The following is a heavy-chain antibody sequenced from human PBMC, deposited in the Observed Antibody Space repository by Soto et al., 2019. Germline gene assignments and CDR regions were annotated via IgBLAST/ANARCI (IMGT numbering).Heavy chain of an antibody. V-gene: IGHV1-69*02. CDR1: GGTFSSYT. J-gene: IGHJ4*02. Sequence: QVQLVQSGAEVKKPGSSVKVSCKASGGTFSSYTISWVRQAPGQGLEWMGRIIPILGIANYVQKFQGRVTITADKSTSTAYMELSSLRSEDTAVYYCARGIGDYAFDYWGQGTLVTVSS. CDR3: ARGIGDYAFDY. CDR2: IIPILGIA. D-gene: IGHD4-17*01.